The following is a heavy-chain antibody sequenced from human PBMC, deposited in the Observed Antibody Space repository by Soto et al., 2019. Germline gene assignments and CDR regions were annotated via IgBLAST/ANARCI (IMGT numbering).Heavy chain of an antibody. Sequence: QVQLVESGGGVVQPGRSLRLSCAASGFTFSSYAMYWVRQPPGKGLEWVAEIWYDGDNKYYADSVKGRFTISRDNSANTVFRQMASLRAEDTAVYYCAREYSVAVVLPGYWGQGTLVTVSS. V-gene: IGHV3-33*01. CDR3: AREYSVAVVLPGY. CDR1: GFTFSSYA. J-gene: IGHJ4*02. CDR2: IWYDGDNK. D-gene: IGHD6-19*01.